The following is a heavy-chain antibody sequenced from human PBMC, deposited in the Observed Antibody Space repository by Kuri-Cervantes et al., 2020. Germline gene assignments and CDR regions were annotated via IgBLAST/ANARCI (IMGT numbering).Heavy chain of an antibody. D-gene: IGHD3-9*01. CDR3: AKRGDSVDLSTSYDMDV. Sequence: GESLKISCAASGFTFSSYAMHWVRQAPGKGLEWVAVISYDGSNKYYADSVKGRFTISRDNSKNTLYLQMNRLRPEDTAVYYCAKRGDSVDLSTSYDMDVWGQGTTVTVSS. CDR1: GFTFSSYA. J-gene: IGHJ6*02. CDR2: ISYDGSNK. V-gene: IGHV3-30*01.